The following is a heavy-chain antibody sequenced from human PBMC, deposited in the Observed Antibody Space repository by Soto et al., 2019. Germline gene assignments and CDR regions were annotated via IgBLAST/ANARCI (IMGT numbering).Heavy chain of an antibody. V-gene: IGHV1-69*02. J-gene: IGHJ4*02. CDR3: ARGRIQLWYPFDY. D-gene: IGHD5-18*01. CDR2: IIPILGIA. Sequence: SVKVSCKASGGTFSSYTISWVRQAPGQGLEWMGRIIPILGIANYAQKFQGRVTITADTSKSTAYMKLSCLTAEDTAVYYCARGRIQLWYPFDYWGQGTLVTVSS. CDR1: GGTFSSYT.